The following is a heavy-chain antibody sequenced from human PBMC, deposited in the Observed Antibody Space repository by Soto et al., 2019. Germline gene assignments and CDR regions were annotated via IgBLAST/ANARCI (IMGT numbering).Heavy chain of an antibody. CDR3: ARETDIVQALDY. Sequence: GASVKVSCKASGYTFTVYYMHWVRQAPGQGLEWMGWINPNSGGTNYAQKFQGWVTMTRDTSISTAYMELSRLRYDDTAVYYCARETDIVQALDYWGQGTLVTVSS. D-gene: IGHD2-15*01. CDR2: INPNSGGT. CDR1: GYTFTVYY. J-gene: IGHJ4*02. V-gene: IGHV1-2*04.